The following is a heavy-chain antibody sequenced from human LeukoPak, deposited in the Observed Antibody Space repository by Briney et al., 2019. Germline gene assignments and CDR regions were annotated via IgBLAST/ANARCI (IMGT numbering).Heavy chain of an antibody. D-gene: IGHD3-10*01. CDR3: ARDLGYGSGSYFDY. Sequence: PSETLSLTCTVSGGSISRGGYYWTWIRQHPGKGLEWIGYIYDSEITYYNPSLKSRITISADTSKNQFSLKLSSVTAADTAVYYCARDLGYGSGSYFDYWGQGTLVTVS. CDR1: GGSISRGGYY. CDR2: IYDSEIT. J-gene: IGHJ4*02. V-gene: IGHV4-31*03.